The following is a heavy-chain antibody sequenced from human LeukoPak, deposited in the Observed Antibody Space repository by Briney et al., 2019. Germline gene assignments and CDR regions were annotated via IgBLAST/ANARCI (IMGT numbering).Heavy chain of an antibody. J-gene: IGHJ4*02. CDR1: GYTFTSYD. CDR2: MNPNSGNT. CDR3: ARGERVVRGALDYYFDY. Sequence: AASVKVSCKASGYTFTSYDINWVRQATGQGLEWMGWMNPNSGNTGYTQKFQGRVTMTRNTSISTAYMELSSLRSEDTAVHYCARGERVVRGALDYYFDYWGQGTLVTVSS. D-gene: IGHD3-10*01. V-gene: IGHV1-8*01.